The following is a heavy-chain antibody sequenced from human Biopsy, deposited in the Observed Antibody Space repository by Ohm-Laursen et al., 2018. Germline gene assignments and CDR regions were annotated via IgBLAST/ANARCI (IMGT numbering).Heavy chain of an antibody. D-gene: IGHD2-15*01. CDR2: VYYTGST. Sequence: GTLSLTCTVSGDSISSYYWSWIRQPPGKGLEWIGYVYYTGSTDYNPSLQSRVTISVDTSKNQFSLKLSSVTAADTAVYYCARMDCSGGSCHYYSYGMDVWGQGTTVTVSS. J-gene: IGHJ6*02. V-gene: IGHV4-59*08. CDR1: GDSISSYY. CDR3: ARMDCSGGSCHYYSYGMDV.